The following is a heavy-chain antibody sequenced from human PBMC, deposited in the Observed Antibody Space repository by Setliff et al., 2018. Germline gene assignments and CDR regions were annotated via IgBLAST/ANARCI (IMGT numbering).Heavy chain of an antibody. V-gene: IGHV4-34*12. J-gene: IGHJ4*02. CDR3: TRNFLGWLARF. Sequence: SETLSLTCAVYGGSFSGYYWSWIRRPPGKRLEWIGEIIHSGSTNYNPSLKSRVTISMDTSKNQFSLKLKSVTAADTAVYYCTRNFLGWLARFWGRGTLVTVSS. CDR2: IIHSGST. D-gene: IGHD6-19*01. CDR1: GGSFSGYY.